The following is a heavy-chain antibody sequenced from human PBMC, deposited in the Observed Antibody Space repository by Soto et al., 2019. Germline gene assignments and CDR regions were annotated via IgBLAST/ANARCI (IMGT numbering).Heavy chain of an antibody. CDR2: ISGSDDST. CDR3: AKDMDRLLGFDY. D-gene: IGHD2-21*01. CDR1: GFTFSSYD. Sequence: EVQLVESGGGLVQPGGSLRLSCAASGFTFSSYDMHWVRQATGKGLEWVSSISGSDDSTYYADSVKGRFTISRDKSKNTLYLQMNSLRAEDTAVYYCAKDMDRLLGFDYWGQGTLVTVSS. J-gene: IGHJ4*02. V-gene: IGHV3-23*04.